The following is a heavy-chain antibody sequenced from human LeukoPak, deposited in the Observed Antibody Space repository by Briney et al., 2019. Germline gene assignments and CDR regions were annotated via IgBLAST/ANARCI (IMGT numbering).Heavy chain of an antibody. CDR1: GFTFSSYA. CDR2: TSGSGGST. V-gene: IGHV3-23*01. Sequence: GGSLRLSCAASGFTFSSYAMSWARQAPGKGLEWVSATSGSGGSTYYADSVKGRFTISRDNSKNTLYLQMNSLRAEDTAVYYCAKENDIVVVPAAFDYWGQGTLVTVSS. J-gene: IGHJ4*02. D-gene: IGHD2-2*01. CDR3: AKENDIVVVPAAFDY.